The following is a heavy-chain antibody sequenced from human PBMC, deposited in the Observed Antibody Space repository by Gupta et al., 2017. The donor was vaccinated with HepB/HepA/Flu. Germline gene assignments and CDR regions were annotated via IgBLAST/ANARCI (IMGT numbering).Heavy chain of an antibody. CDR1: GFTFSSYS. CDR2: ISSSSSTI. V-gene: IGHV3-48*02. D-gene: IGHD4-17*01. Sequence: EVQLVESGGGLVQPGGSLRLSCAASGFTFSSYSMNWVRQAPGKGLEWVSYISSSSSTIYYADSVKGRFTISRDNAKNSLYLQMNSLRDEDTAVYYCARDDYGDYRGPGGGYWGQGTLVTVSS. J-gene: IGHJ4*02. CDR3: ARDDYGDYRGPGGGY.